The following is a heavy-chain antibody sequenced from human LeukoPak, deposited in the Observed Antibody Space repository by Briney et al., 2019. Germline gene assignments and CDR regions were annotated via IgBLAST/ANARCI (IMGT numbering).Heavy chain of an antibody. V-gene: IGHV3-30*03. CDR2: ISYDGSNK. D-gene: IGHD6-19*01. CDR1: GFTFSSYG. Sequence: PGRSLRLSCAASGFTFSSYGMHWVRQAPGKGLEWVAVISYDGSNKYHADSVKGRFTISRDNSKNTLYLQMNSLKPEDTAVYYCARDSSGWYWDAVKRVGYFFEYWGQGTLVTVSS. CDR3: ARDSSGWYWDAVKRVGYFFEY. J-gene: IGHJ4*02.